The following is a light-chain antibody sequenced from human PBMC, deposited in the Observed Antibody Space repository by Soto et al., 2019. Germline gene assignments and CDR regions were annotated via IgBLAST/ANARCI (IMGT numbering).Light chain of an antibody. Sequence: EIVLTQSPGTLSLSPGERATLSCRSSQSVSSNYLAWYQQKPDQAPRLVIYDVSGRATGTPDRFSGSGSGTDFTLTISRLEPEDFAVYYCQQYGSSPTFGQGTKVEIK. V-gene: IGKV3-20*01. J-gene: IGKJ1*01. CDR1: QSVSSNY. CDR3: QQYGSSPT. CDR2: DVS.